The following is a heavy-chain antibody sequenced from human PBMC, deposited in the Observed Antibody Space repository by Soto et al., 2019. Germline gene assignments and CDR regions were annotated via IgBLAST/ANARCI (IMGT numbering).Heavy chain of an antibody. CDR3: ASVTAPRSGWLDHYYYGMDV. CDR2: ISDSGGST. J-gene: IGHJ6*02. V-gene: IGHV3-23*01. D-gene: IGHD6-19*01. CDR1: GFTFSSYA. Sequence: PGGSLRLSCAASGFTFSSYAMSWARQAPGKGVEWVSGISDSGGSTYYADSVKGRFTISRDNSKNTLYLQMNSLRAEDTAVYYCASVTAPRSGWLDHYYYGMDVWGQGTTVTVSS.